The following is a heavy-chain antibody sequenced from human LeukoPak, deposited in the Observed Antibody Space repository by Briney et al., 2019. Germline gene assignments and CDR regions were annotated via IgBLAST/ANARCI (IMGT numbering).Heavy chain of an antibody. V-gene: IGHV3-7*01. Sequence: GGSLRLSCAASGFTFSSYAMTWVRQAPGKGLEWVANIKEDGSEKYYEDSVRGRFTISRDNAKNTLYLDMNSLRAEDTAAFYCATDQDHGYFRQWGQGTLVIVSS. CDR2: IKEDGSEK. D-gene: IGHD4-17*01. J-gene: IGHJ1*01. CDR1: GFTFSSYA. CDR3: ATDQDHGYFRQ.